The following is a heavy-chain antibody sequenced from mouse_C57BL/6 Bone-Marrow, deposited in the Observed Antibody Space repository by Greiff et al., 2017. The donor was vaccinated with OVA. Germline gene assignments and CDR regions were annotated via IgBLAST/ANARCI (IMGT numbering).Heavy chain of an antibody. CDR3: ARYSFLNYWYFDV. V-gene: IGHV1-26*01. CDR2: INPNNGGT. D-gene: IGHD1-2*01. Sequence: EVQLQQSGPELVKPGASVKISCKASGYTFTDYYMNWVKQSHGKSLEWIGDINPNNGGTSYNQKFKGKATLTVDKSSSTAYMELRSLTSEDSAVYYCARYSFLNYWYFDVWGTGTTVTVSS. J-gene: IGHJ1*03. CDR1: GYTFTDYY.